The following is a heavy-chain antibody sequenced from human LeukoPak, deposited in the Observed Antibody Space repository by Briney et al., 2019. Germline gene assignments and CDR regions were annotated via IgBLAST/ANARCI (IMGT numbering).Heavy chain of an antibody. D-gene: IGHD5-12*01. CDR3: ARVNGATIEYSDY. CDR2: IYYSGSS. Sequence: PSETLSLTCAVYGGSFNGYYWGWIRQPPGKGLEWIGSIYYSGSSFDNPSLKSRVTISVDTSKNQFSLKLSSVTAADTAVYYCARVNGATIEYSDYWGQGTLVTVSS. CDR1: GGSFNGYY. V-gene: IGHV4-34*01. J-gene: IGHJ4*02.